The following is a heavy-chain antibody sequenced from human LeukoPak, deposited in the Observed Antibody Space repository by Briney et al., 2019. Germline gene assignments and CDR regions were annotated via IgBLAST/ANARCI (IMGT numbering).Heavy chain of an antibody. Sequence: GGSLRLSCAASGFNFNNFGMHWVRQAPGKGLEWVAIITFDGGNKYYMDSVQGRFTTSRDNSKNTVYLQMDSLRPEDTAVYYCAKDKSYGSGIDHWGQGALVTVSS. V-gene: IGHV3-30*02. CDR1: GFNFNNFG. CDR2: ITFDGGNK. J-gene: IGHJ4*02. D-gene: IGHD5-24*01. CDR3: AKDKSYGSGIDH.